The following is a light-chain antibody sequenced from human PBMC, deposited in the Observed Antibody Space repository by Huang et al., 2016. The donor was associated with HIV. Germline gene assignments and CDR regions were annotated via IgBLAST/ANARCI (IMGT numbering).Light chain of an antibody. J-gene: IGKJ5*01. Sequence: EIVMTQSQATLSVSPGERATLSCRASQSVSSNLAWYQQKPGQAPRLLIYGASTRATGIPARFSGSGSGTEFTLTISSLQSEDFAVYYCQQYTNWPRTFGQGTRLEIK. CDR1: QSVSSN. V-gene: IGKV3-15*01. CDR3: QQYTNWPRT. CDR2: GAS.